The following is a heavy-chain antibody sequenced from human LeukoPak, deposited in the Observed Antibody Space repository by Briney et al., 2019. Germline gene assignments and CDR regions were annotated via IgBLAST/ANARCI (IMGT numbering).Heavy chain of an antibody. D-gene: IGHD4-17*01. CDR3: AGTDYYGDYGAANWFDP. CDR2: ISAYNGNT. Sequence: ASVEVSCKASGYTFTSYGISWVRQAPGQGLEWMGWISAYNGNTNYAQKLQGRVTMTTDTSTSTAYMELRSLRSDDTAVYYCAGTDYYGDYGAANWFDPWGQGTLVTVSS. CDR1: GYTFTSYG. J-gene: IGHJ5*02. V-gene: IGHV1-18*01.